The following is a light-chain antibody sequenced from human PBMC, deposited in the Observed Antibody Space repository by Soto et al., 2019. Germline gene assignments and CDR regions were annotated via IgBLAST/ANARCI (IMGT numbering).Light chain of an antibody. CDR2: AAS. J-gene: IGKJ3*01. CDR3: QQSYSTPPF. Sequence: GEIVTITCLSSQVISTSLAWYQVKPGKAPKLLIYAASTLESGVPSRFSATVSGTDFTLTISSLQPEDFATYYCQQSYSTPPFFGPGTKVDI. CDR1: QVISTS. V-gene: IGKV1-39*01.